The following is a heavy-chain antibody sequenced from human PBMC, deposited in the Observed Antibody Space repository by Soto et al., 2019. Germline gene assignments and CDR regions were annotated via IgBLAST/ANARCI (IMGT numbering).Heavy chain of an antibody. J-gene: IGHJ4*02. D-gene: IGHD2-21*02. CDR1: GFSLRTSGVG. CDR2: IYWDDDK. Sequence: QITFKESGPTLVKPTQTLTLTCTLSGFSLRTSGVGVGWIRQPPGKALEWLALIYWDDDKSYSPSLKSRLTITKDTSKRHVVLTIANMDPVDTATYYCGHIDCGGDCFPFDYWGQGTLVTVSS. CDR3: GHIDCGGDCFPFDY. V-gene: IGHV2-5*02.